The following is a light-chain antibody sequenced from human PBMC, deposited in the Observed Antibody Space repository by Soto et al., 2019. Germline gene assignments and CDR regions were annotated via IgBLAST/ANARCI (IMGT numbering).Light chain of an antibody. Sequence: STQLPASRFLNEKDRVTITFRASQSISSWLAWYQQKPGKAPKLLIYDASSLESGVPSRFSGSGSGTEFTLTISSLQPDDFPTYYCQQYNSSTPFGQ. V-gene: IGKV1-5*01. CDR1: QSISSW. J-gene: IGKJ1*01. CDR3: QQYNSSTP. CDR2: DAS.